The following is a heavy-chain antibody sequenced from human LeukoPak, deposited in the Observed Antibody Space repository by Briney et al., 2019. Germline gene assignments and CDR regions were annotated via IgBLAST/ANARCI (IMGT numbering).Heavy chain of an antibody. J-gene: IGHJ3*02. Sequence: SETLSLTCTVSGASVSRNWWSWVRQPPGKGLEWIGSIYYSGSTYYNPSLKSRVTISVDTSKNQFSLKLSSVTAADTAVYYCARDSSGLVDAFDIWGQGTMVTVSS. D-gene: IGHD6-19*01. CDR1: GASVSRNW. CDR3: ARDSSGLVDAFDI. CDR2: IYYSGST. V-gene: IGHV4-39*02.